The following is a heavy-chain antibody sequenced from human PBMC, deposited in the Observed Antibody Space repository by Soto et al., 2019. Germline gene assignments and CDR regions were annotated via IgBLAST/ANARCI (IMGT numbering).Heavy chain of an antibody. CDR3: ARDAWAGYSCGWYNY. V-gene: IGHV1-18*03. CDR2: VSANNGHT. J-gene: IGHJ4*02. D-gene: IGHD6-19*01. Sequence: QVKLVQSGAELKKPGASVKVSCKASGYTFSSYGMSWVRQAPGQGLEWMGWVSANNGHTNYAQKFQGRVLMTTDTSATTVYMELRSLTSDDMPVYYCARDAWAGYSCGWYNYWCQGTLVTVSS. CDR1: GYTFSSYG.